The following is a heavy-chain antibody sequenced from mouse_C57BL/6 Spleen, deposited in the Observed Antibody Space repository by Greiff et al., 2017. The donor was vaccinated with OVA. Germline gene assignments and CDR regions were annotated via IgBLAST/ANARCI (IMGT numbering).Heavy chain of an antibody. V-gene: IGHV1-64*01. CDR1: GYTFTSYW. CDR2: IHPNSGST. J-gene: IGHJ4*01. D-gene: IGHD1-1*01. Sequence: QVHVKQPGAELVKPGASVKLSCKASGYTFTSYWMHWVKQRPGQGLEWIGMIHPNSGSTNYNEKFKSKATLTVDKSSSTAYMQLSSLTSEDSAVYYCARCDYYGSSSYYAMDYWGQVTSVTVSS. CDR3: ARCDYYGSSSYYAMDY.